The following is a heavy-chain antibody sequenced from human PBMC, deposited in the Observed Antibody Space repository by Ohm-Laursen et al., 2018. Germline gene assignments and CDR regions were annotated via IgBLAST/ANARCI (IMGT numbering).Heavy chain of an antibody. CDR1: GDIFSSYA. CDR3: VRGCLGGSCYTFDY. D-gene: IGHD2-15*01. CDR2: IIPIFGTP. Sequence: SVKVSCKPSGDIFSSYAIHWVRQAPGQGLEYLGGIIPIFGTPDYAQSFQGRVTITTDDSTSTAYMELSSLRSEDTAIYYCVRGCLGGSCYTFDYWGQGTLLTVSS. V-gene: IGHV1-69*05. J-gene: IGHJ4*02.